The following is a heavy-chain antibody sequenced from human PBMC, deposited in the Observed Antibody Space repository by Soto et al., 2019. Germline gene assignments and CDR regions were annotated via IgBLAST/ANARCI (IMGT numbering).Heavy chain of an antibody. D-gene: IGHD2-21*02. J-gene: IGHJ6*02. CDR2: VYYSGGA. V-gene: IGHV4-59*01. CDR3: TRDGDGRMTTNPYYYYGMDV. Sequence: PSETLSLTCTVSGGSISGYYWSWIRQPPGKGLGWIGNVYYSGGAKYNPSVKRRVSISVDTSKNQFSLNLSSVTAADTAVYYCTRDGDGRMTTNPYYYYGMDVWGPGITFTVSS. CDR1: GGSISGYY.